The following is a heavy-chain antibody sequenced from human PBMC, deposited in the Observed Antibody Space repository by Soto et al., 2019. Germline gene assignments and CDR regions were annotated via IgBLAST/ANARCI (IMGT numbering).Heavy chain of an antibody. Sequence: PGESLKISCQGSGYSFTTHWITWVRQTPGKGLEWMGRIDPSDSYTNYSPSFQGHVTISADKSISTAYLQWSSLKASDTAMYYCARGKWELLPRYYYYGMDVWGQGTTVTVSS. J-gene: IGHJ6*02. CDR2: IDPSDSYT. CDR3: ARGKWELLPRYYYYGMDV. D-gene: IGHD1-26*01. V-gene: IGHV5-10-1*01. CDR1: GYSFTTHW.